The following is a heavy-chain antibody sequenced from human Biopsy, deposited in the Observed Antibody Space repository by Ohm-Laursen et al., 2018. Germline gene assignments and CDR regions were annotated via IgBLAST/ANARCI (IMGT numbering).Heavy chain of an antibody. CDR1: GGSVSSNTDY. Sequence: GTLSLTCAVSGGSVSSNTDYWAWLRQPPGKGLEWIGQIYTSGITNYNPSLKSRVTMSVDTSKNKFSLRVSSVTAADTAVYYCARDRDRRGWFDPWGQGTLVTVSS. V-gene: IGHV4-61*01. D-gene: IGHD1-14*01. CDR3: ARDRDRRGWFDP. CDR2: IYTSGIT. J-gene: IGHJ5*02.